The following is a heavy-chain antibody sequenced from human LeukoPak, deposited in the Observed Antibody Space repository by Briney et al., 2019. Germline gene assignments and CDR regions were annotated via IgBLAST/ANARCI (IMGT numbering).Heavy chain of an antibody. CDR3: AGRYSGDYYRVY. Sequence: GGSLRLSCAASGFTFSNYAMSWVRQAPGKGLEWVSAIISSGSTYYAGSVRGRFTISRDNPSNTLYLQMNSLRAEDTALYYCAGRYSGDYYRVYWGQGTLVTVSS. D-gene: IGHD1-26*01. CDR2: IISSGST. CDR1: GFTFSNYA. V-gene: IGHV3-23*01. J-gene: IGHJ4*02.